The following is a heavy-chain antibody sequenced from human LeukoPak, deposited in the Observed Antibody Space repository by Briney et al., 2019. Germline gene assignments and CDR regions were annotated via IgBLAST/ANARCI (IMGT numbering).Heavy chain of an antibody. D-gene: IGHD3-16*01. CDR1: GGSFSGYY. V-gene: IGHV4-34*01. Sequence: SETLSLTCAVYGGSFSGYYWSWIRQPPGKGLEWIGEINHSGSTNYNPSLKSRVTISVDTSKNQFSLKVTSVTASDTAMYYCVRDHVSPGLSNWFDPWGQGTLVTVSS. CDR3: VRDHVSPGLSNWFDP. CDR2: INHSGST. J-gene: IGHJ5*02.